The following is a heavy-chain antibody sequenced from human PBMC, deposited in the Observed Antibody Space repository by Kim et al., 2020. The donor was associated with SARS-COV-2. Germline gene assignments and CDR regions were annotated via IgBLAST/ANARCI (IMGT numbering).Heavy chain of an antibody. CDR3: ARGWNGDQYGMDV. CDR2: INQYESEK. D-gene: IGHD1-1*01. J-gene: IGHJ6*02. V-gene: IGHV3-7*01. Sequence: GGSLRLSCAASGFTFSTYFMSWVRQAPGKGLEWVANINQYESEKYYVDSVKGRFTVSRDNAKNSLYLQMNSLRADDMAVYYCARGWNGDQYGMDVWGQGTTVTVSS. CDR1: GFTFSTYF.